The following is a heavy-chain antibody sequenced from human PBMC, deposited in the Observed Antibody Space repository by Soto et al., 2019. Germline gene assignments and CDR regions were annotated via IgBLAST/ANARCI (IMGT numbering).Heavy chain of an antibody. CDR1: GFTFSSYA. D-gene: IGHD2-2*03. V-gene: IGHV3-23*01. CDR3: AQVLFGIRLDSSDPVDV. Sequence: PGGSLRLSCAASGFTFSSYAMSWVRQAPGKGLEWVSAISGSGGSTYYADSVKGRFTISRDNSKNTLYLQMKSLRAEDTAVYYCAQVLFGIRLDSSDPVDVWGQGTTVTVSS. CDR2: ISGSGGST. J-gene: IGHJ6*02.